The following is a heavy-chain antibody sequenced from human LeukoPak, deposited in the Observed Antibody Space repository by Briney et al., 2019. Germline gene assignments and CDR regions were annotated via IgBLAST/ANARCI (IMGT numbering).Heavy chain of an antibody. CDR2: ISSSSRYI. J-gene: IGHJ4*02. V-gene: IGHV3-21*01. Sequence: KAGGSLRLSCAASGFTFSSYSMNWVRQAPGKGLEWVSSISSSSRYIYYADSVKGRFTISRDNAKNSLYLQVNSLRAEDTAVYYCARGGSDILTQHDYWGQGTLVTVSS. D-gene: IGHD3-9*01. CDR3: ARGGSDILTQHDY. CDR1: GFTFSSYS.